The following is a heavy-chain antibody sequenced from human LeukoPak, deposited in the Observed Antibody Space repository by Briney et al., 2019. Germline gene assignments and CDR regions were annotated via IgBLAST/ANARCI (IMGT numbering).Heavy chain of an antibody. CDR2: IKSDGSTT. CDR3: ARVVETHFDY. CDR1: GFTFSSDW. D-gene: IGHD2-21*01. Sequence: GGSLRLSCAASGFTFSSDWMHWVRQAPGKGLVWVSRIKSDGSTTTYADSVKGRFTTSRDNAKNTLYLQMNSLRAEDTAVYYCARVVETHFDYWGQGTLVTVSS. J-gene: IGHJ4*02. V-gene: IGHV3-74*01.